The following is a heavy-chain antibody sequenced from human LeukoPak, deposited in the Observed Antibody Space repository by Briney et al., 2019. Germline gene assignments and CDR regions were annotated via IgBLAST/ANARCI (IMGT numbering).Heavy chain of an antibody. D-gene: IGHD5-18*01. J-gene: IGHJ4*02. V-gene: IGHV1-69*13. CDR2: IIPIFGTA. CDR1: GGTFSSYA. Sequence: GASVKVSCKASGGTFSSYAISWVRQAPGQGLEWMEGIIPIFGTANYAQKFQGRVTITADESTSTAYMELSSLRSEDTAVYYCARDLSGYSYGLQYFDYWGQGTLVTVSS. CDR3: ARDLSGYSYGLQYFDY.